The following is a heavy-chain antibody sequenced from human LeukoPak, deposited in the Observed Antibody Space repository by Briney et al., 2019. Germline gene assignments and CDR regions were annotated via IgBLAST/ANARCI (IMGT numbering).Heavy chain of an antibody. V-gene: IGHV4-34*01. CDR3: ARKALLGYCSSTSCYPRGIFDY. CDR1: GVSFSGYY. CDR2: INHSGST. J-gene: IGHJ4*02. D-gene: IGHD2-2*01. Sequence: SETLSLTCAVYGVSFSGYYWSWIRQPPGKGLEWIGEINHSGSTNYNPSLKSRVTISVDTSKNQFSLKLSSVTAADTAVYYCARKALLGYCSSTSCYPRGIFDYWGQGTLVTVSS.